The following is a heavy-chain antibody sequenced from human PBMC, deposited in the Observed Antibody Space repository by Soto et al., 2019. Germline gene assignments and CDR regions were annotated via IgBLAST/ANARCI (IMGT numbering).Heavy chain of an antibody. J-gene: IGHJ3*02. V-gene: IGHV2-5*01. CDR3: AHRHELGSFDI. D-gene: IGHD1-26*01. CDR2: IYWNDDK. Sequence: SGPTLVNPTQTLTLTWTFSGFSLSTRAVGVGWIRQPPGKALEWLALIYWNDDKRYSPPLKNRLTITKDTSKNHVVLTMTNMDPVDTATYYCAHRHELGSFDIWGQGTKVTVSS. CDR1: GFSLSTRAVG.